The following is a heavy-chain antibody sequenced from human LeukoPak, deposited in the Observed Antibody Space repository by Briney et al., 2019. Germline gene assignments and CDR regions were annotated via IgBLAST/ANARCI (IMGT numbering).Heavy chain of an antibody. CDR1: GGSISSTTYY. Sequence: SETLSLTCSVFGGSISSTTYYWVWIRQPPGKGLECIASIHYTGRAYYNPSPKSRATISADTSKNHFSLKLSSVTAADTAVYYCARHFDNGDYKKTFDIWGQGTMVTVSS. D-gene: IGHD4-17*01. CDR2: IHYTGRA. J-gene: IGHJ3*02. CDR3: ARHFDNGDYKKTFDI. V-gene: IGHV4-39*01.